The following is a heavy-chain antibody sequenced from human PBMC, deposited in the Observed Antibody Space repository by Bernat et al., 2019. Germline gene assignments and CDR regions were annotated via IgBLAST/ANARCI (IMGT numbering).Heavy chain of an antibody. J-gene: IGHJ4*02. CDR2: IRYDGSNK. D-gene: IGHD3-10*01. CDR1: GFTFSSYG. CDR3: ARFNYYSSGNYLSFDY. Sequence: QVQLVESGGGVVQPGRSLRLSCAASGFTFSSYGMHWVRQAPGKGLEWVAVIRYDGSNKYYADSVKGRFTISRDNSKNTLYLQMNSLRAEDTAVYYCARFNYYSSGNYLSFDYWGQGTLVTVSS. V-gene: IGHV3-33*01.